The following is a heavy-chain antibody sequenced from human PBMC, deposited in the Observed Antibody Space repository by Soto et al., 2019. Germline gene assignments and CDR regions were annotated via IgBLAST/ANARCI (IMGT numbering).Heavy chain of an antibody. CDR1: GGSISTYY. V-gene: IGHV4-59*01. CDR3: ARYDSSADWFDP. J-gene: IGHJ5*02. Sequence: WETLSLTCTVSGGSISTYYWSWIRQPPGKGLEWIGYSYYSGSTKNNPSLKSRVTISVDTSKNQFSLKLSSVTAADTAVYYCARYDSSADWFDPWGQGALVTVSS. CDR2: SYYSGST. D-gene: IGHD3-22*01.